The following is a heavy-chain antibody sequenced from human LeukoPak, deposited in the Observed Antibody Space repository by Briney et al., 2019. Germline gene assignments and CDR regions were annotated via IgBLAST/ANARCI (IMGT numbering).Heavy chain of an antibody. CDR3: AFRTLYGSGSSN. V-gene: IGHV4-34*01. D-gene: IGHD3-10*01. CDR2: INHSGST. J-gene: IGHJ4*02. Sequence: SETLSPTCAVYGGSFSGYYWSWIRQPPGKGLEWIGEINHSGSTNYNPSLKSRVTISVDTSKNQFSLKLSSVTAADTAVYYCAFRTLYGSGSSNWGQGTLVTVSS. CDR1: GGSFSGYY.